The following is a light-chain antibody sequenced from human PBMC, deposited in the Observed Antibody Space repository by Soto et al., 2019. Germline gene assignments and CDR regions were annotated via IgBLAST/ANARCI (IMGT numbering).Light chain of an antibody. CDR1: NIGTKS. Sequence: SYALTQPPSVSVAPGQTARISCGGDNIGTKSVHWYQQKPGQAPVLVIYDDHDRPSGIPERFSGSNSGNTATLTITRVEAGDEADYYCQVWDSSSDHYVFAAGTKVTV. CDR3: QVWDSSSDHYV. CDR2: DDH. V-gene: IGLV3-21*02. J-gene: IGLJ1*01.